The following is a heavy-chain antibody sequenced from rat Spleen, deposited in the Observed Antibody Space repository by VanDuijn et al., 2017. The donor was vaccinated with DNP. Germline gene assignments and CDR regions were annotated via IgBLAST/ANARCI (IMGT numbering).Heavy chain of an antibody. V-gene: IGHV5-25*01. D-gene: IGHD4-3*01. CDR2: ISTGSGNT. Sequence: EVQLVESGGGLVQPGRSLKLSCAASGFTFSAYYMAWVRQAPTKGLEWVASISTGSGNTYYRDSVKGRFTISRDNAKSTLYLQMNSLRSEDMATYYCIRWNSGHFDYWGQGVMVTVSS. CDR3: IRWNSGHFDY. J-gene: IGHJ2*01. CDR1: GFTFSAYY.